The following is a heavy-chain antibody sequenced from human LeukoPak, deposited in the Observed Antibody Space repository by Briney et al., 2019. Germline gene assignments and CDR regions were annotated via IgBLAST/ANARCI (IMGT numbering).Heavy chain of an antibody. V-gene: IGHV3-21*01. Sequence: GGSLRLSCAASGFTFSSYSMNWVHQAPGKGLEWVSSISSSSSYIYYAGSVKGRFTISRDNAKNSLYLQMNSLRAEDTAVYYCARDSSGTSWGQGTLVTVSS. CDR3: ARDSSGTS. D-gene: IGHD3-22*01. CDR1: GFTFSSYS. J-gene: IGHJ5*02. CDR2: ISSSSSYI.